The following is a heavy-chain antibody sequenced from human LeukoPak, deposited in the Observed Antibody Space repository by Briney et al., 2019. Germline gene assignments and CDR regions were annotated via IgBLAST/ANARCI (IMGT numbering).Heavy chain of an antibody. Sequence: SETLSLTCTVSGGSISSYYWSWIRQPPGKGLEWIGYIYYSGSTNYNPSLKSRVTISVDTSKNQFSLKLSSVTAADTAMYYCARWDSYGYNFDYWGQGTLVTVSS. J-gene: IGHJ4*02. CDR1: GGSISSYY. D-gene: IGHD5-18*01. V-gene: IGHV4-59*01. CDR2: IYYSGST. CDR3: ARWDSYGYNFDY.